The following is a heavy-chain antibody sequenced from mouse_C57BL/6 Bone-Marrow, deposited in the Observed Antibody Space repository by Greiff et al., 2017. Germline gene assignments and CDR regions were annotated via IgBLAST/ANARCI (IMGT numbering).Heavy chain of an antibody. V-gene: IGHV1-4*01. Sequence: QVQLQQSGAELARPGPSVKMSCKASGYTFTTYTIHWVKQRPGPGLEWIGYIDPSNGYTKYNQKFKDKATLTADNSSSTAYMQLSSLTSEDSAVYYCARGYYFDYWGQGTTLTVSS. CDR1: GYTFTTYT. CDR2: IDPSNGYT. CDR3: ARGYYFDY. J-gene: IGHJ2*01.